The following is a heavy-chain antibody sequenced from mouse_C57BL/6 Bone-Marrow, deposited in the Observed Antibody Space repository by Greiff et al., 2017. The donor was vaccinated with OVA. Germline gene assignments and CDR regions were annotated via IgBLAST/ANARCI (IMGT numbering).Heavy chain of an antibody. Sequence: QVQLQQSGPELVNPGASVKISCKASGYAFSSSWMNWVKQRPGKGLEWIGRIYPGDGDTNYNGKFKGKATLTADKSSSTAYMQLSSLTSEDSAVYFCARPSSPWYFDVWGTGTTVTVSS. J-gene: IGHJ1*03. D-gene: IGHD1-1*01. CDR1: GYAFSSSW. V-gene: IGHV1-82*01. CDR2: IYPGDGDT. CDR3: ARPSSPWYFDV.